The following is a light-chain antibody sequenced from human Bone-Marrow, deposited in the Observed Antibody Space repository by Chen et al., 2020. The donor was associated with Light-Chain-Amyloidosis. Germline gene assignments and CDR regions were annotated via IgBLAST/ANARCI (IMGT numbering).Light chain of an antibody. Sequence: SYVLTQPSSVSVAPGQTATIACGGNNIGSTRVHWYQQTPGQAPLLDVYDDSDRPSGIPERLSGTNAGKTATLTISRVEAGDEADYYCQVWDRSSDRPVFVGGTKLTVL. V-gene: IGLV3-21*02. CDR3: QVWDRSSDRPV. J-gene: IGLJ3*02. CDR1: NIGSTR. CDR2: DDS.